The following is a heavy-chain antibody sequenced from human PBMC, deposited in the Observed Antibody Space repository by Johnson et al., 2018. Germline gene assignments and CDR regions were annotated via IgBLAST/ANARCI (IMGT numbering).Heavy chain of an antibody. J-gene: IGHJ6*03. CDR1: GFTFSSYG. V-gene: IGHV3-73*01. CDR3: AKDQRVWGDSYYYYLDV. Sequence: EVQLLESGGGVVQPGRSLRLSCAASGFTFSSYGMHWVRQASGKGLEWVGRIRSKAHSYATAYAASVKGRFTISRDNSKNTLYLQMNSLRAEDTAVYYCAKDQRVWGDSYYYYLDVWGKGTTVTVSS. CDR2: IRSKAHSYAT. D-gene: IGHD2-8*01.